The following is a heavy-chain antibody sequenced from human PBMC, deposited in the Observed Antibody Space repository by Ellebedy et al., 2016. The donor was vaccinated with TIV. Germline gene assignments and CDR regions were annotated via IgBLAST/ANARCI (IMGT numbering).Heavy chain of an antibody. J-gene: IGHJ4*02. CDR3: AKGGQWLDNDY. D-gene: IGHD6-19*01. CDR2: ISGSGGDT. V-gene: IGHV3-23*01. CDR1: GFTFSSYA. Sequence: GESLKISCAASGFTFSSYAMSWVRQAPRKGLEWVSAISGSGGDTYYADSVKGRFTISRDNSKNTLFLQMNSLRAEDTTVYYCAKGGQWLDNDYWGQGTLVTVSS.